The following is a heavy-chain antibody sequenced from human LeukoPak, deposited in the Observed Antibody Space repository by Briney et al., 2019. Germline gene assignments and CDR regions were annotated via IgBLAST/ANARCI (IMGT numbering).Heavy chain of an antibody. V-gene: IGHV4-30-2*01. CDR2: IYHSGST. D-gene: IGHD2-2*03. Sequence: SQTLSLTCAVSGGSISSGGYSCSWIRQPPGKGLEWIGYIYHSGSTYYNPSLKSRVTISVDRSKNQFSLKLSSVTAADTAVYYCARGIWIAAFDIWGQGTMVTVSS. J-gene: IGHJ3*02. CDR1: GGSISSGGYS. CDR3: ARGIWIAAFDI.